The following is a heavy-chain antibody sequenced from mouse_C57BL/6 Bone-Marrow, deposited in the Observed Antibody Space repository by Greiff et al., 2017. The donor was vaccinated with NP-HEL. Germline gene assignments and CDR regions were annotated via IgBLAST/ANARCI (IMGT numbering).Heavy chain of an antibody. CDR1: GFTIKNTY. D-gene: IGHD1-1*01. V-gene: IGHV14-3*01. CDR3: ASGYYSDAMDY. CDR2: IDPANGNT. Sequence: VHVKQSVAELVRPGASVKLSCTASGFTIKNTYMHWVKQRPEQGLEWIGRIDPANGNTKYAPKFQGKATITADTSSNTAYLQLSSLTSEDTAIYYCASGYYSDAMDYWGQGTSVTVAS. J-gene: IGHJ4*01.